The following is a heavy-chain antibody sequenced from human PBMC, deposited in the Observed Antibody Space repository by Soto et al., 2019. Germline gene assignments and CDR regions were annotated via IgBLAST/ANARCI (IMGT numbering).Heavy chain of an antibody. D-gene: IGHD4-17*01. CDR2: IWYDGSNK. CDR1: GFTFSSYG. J-gene: IGHJ3*02. CDR3: ARDLRYRAFDI. Sequence: QVQLVESGGGVVQPGRSLRLSCAASGFTFSSYGMHWVRQAPGKGLEWVAVIWYDGSNKYYADSVKGRFTISRDNSKNTLYLQTNSLRAEDTAVYYCARDLRYRAFDIWGQGTMVTVSS. V-gene: IGHV3-33*01.